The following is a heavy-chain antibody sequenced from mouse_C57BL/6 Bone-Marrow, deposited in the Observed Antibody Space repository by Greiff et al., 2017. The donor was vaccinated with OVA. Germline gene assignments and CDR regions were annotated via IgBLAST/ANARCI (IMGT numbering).Heavy chain of an antibody. V-gene: IGHV7-1*01. CDR1: GFTFSDFY. J-gene: IGHJ1*03. CDR3: ARDDYYWYFDV. CDR2: SRNKANDYTT. Sequence: EVKVVESGGGLVQSGRSLRLSCATSGFTFSDFYMEWVRQAPGKGLEWIAASRNKANDYTTEYSASVKGRFIVSRDTSQSILYLQMNALRAEDTAIYYCARDDYYWYFDVWGTGTPVTVSS.